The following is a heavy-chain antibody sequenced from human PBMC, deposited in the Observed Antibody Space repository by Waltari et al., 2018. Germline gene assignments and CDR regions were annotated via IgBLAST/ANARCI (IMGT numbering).Heavy chain of an antibody. CDR3: ARRKAVALPWWFDP. Sequence: EVQLVESGGGLIQPGGSLRLSCAASGFTVSSNYMSWVRQAPGKGLEWVSVIYSGGSKYYADAVKGRFTISRDNSKNTLYLQMNSLRAEDTAVYYCARRKAVALPWWFDPWGQGTLVTVSS. CDR2: IYSGGSK. V-gene: IGHV3-53*01. D-gene: IGHD6-19*01. J-gene: IGHJ5*02. CDR1: GFTVSSNY.